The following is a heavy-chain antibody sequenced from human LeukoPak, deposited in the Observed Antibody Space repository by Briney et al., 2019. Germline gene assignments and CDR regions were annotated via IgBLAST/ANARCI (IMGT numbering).Heavy chain of an antibody. CDR1: GYTFTGYY. Sequence: ASVKVSCKASGYTFTGYYMHWVRQAPGQGLEWMGWINPNSGGTNYAQKFQGRVTMTRDTSISTAYMELSRLRSDDTAVYYCATDYEAGYSGYGHFDYWGQGTLVTVSS. D-gene: IGHD5-12*01. CDR2: INPNSGGT. CDR3: ATDYEAGYSGYGHFDY. V-gene: IGHV1-2*02. J-gene: IGHJ4*02.